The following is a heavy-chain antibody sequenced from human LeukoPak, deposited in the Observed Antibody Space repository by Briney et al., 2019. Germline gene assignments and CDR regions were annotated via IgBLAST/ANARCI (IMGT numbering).Heavy chain of an antibody. Sequence: SETLSLTCTVSGGSISSFYWSWIRQPPGKGLEWIGYIYYSGSTNYNPSLKRRVTISVDTSKIQFSPKLSSVTAADTAVYYCARILRIDWSIDYWGQGTLVTVPS. CDR3: ARILRIDWSIDY. V-gene: IGHV4-59*01. CDR1: GGSISSFY. J-gene: IGHJ4*02. D-gene: IGHD3-9*01. CDR2: IYYSGST.